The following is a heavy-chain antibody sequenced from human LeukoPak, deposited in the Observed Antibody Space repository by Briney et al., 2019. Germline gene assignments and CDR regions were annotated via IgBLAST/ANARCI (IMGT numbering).Heavy chain of an antibody. CDR3: ARRGGFTYGMDV. J-gene: IGHJ6*04. Sequence: GGSLRLSCAASGFTFSSYEMNWARQAPGKGLEWVSYINSGGNIIYHADSVKGRFTISRDNAKNSLYLQMNSLRAEDTAIYYCARRGGFTYGMDVWGKGTTVTVSS. D-gene: IGHD2-15*01. V-gene: IGHV3-48*03. CDR1: GFTFSSYE. CDR2: INSGGNII.